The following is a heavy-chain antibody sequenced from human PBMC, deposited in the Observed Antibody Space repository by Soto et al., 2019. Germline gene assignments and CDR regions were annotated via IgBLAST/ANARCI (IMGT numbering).Heavy chain of an antibody. J-gene: IGHJ4*02. CDR3: APHPRGGECTNGVCCPPD. CDR2: IWYDGSNK. CDR1: GFSVRISP. D-gene: IGHD2-8*01. Sequence: RLSSAPSGFSVRISPIARVRKDQGKCMEWVAVIWYDGSNKYYADSVKGRFTISRDNSKNTLYLQMNSLRAEDTAVYYRAPHPRGGECTNGVCCPPDWGQGTLVSVSS. V-gene: IGHV3-33*01.